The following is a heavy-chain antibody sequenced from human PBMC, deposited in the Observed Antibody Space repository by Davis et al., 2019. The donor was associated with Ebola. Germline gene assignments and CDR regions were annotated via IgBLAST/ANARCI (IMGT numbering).Heavy chain of an antibody. Sequence: GSLRLSCAVSGGSVSSGTYYWSWIRQPPGKGLEWIGYIYYSGSTNYNPSLKSRVTISVDTSKNQFSLKLSSVTAADTAVYYCAREISWNQLLLGAFDIWGQGTMVTVSS. V-gene: IGHV4-61*01. CDR2: IYYSGST. CDR3: AREISWNQLLLGAFDI. CDR1: GGSVSSGTYY. D-gene: IGHD2-2*01. J-gene: IGHJ3*02.